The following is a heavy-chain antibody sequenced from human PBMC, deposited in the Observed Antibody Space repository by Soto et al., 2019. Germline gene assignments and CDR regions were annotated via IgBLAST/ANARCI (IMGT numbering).Heavy chain of an antibody. D-gene: IGHD6-19*01. CDR2: IYYSGST. Sequence: SETLSLTCTVSGGSVSSGSYYWSWIRQPPGKGLEWIGYIYYSGSTNYNPSLKSRVTISVDTSKNQFSLKLSSVTAADTAVYYCARAFSSGWLDYWGQGTLVTAPQ. J-gene: IGHJ4*02. CDR1: GGSVSSGSYY. V-gene: IGHV4-61*01. CDR3: ARAFSSGWLDY.